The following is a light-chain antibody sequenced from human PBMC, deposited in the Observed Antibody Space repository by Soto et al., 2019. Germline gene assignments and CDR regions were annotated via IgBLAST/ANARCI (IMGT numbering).Light chain of an antibody. J-gene: IGLJ2*01. CDR3: TSYTTTSAVV. CDR1: SSDVGRYNY. Sequence: QSALTQPASVSGSPGQSITISCTGTSSDVGRYNYVSWYQHHPGKAPKLMIYEVSDRPSGVSNRFSGSKSGNTATLTISGLQPEDEADYYCTSYTTTSAVVFGGGTKLNVL. CDR2: EVS. V-gene: IGLV2-14*01.